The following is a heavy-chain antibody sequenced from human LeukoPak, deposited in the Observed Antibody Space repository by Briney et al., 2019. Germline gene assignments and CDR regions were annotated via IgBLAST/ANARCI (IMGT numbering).Heavy chain of an antibody. CDR2: MSGSGGST. J-gene: IGHJ4*02. CDR3: AKETIFGVVTPPFDY. Sequence: GGCLRLSCAASGFTFSSYAMSWVRQAPGKGLEWVSAMSGSGGSTYYADSVKGRFTISRDNSKNTLYLQMNSLRAEDTAVYYCAKETIFGVVTPPFDYWGQGTLVTVSS. D-gene: IGHD3-3*01. CDR1: GFTFSSYA. V-gene: IGHV3-23*01.